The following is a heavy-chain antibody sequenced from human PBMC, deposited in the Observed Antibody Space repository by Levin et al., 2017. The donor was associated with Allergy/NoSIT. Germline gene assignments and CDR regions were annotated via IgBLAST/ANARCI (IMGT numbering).Heavy chain of an antibody. Sequence: GSLRLSCAVSGLPFSSFAMHWVRQAPGKGLEWVALVSYDGSATRYTDSVEDRFTVSRDNSQNTLYLQMNSLRVEDTAVYYCAREYTVTTVTKFDYWGQGALVTVSS. J-gene: IGHJ4*02. V-gene: IGHV3-30-3*01. D-gene: IGHD4-17*01. CDR1: GLPFSSFA. CDR2: VSYDGSAT. CDR3: AREYTVTTVTKFDY.